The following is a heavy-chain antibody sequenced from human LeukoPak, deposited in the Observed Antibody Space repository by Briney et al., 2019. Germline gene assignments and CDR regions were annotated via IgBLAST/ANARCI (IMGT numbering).Heavy chain of an antibody. CDR3: AREEGYSYGQFDY. Sequence: GGSLRLSCAASGFTFSSYAIHWVRQAPGKGLEWVAVISYDGSNKYYADSVKGRFTISRDNSKNTLYLQMNSLRAEDTAVYYCAREEGYSYGQFDYWGQGTLVTVSS. J-gene: IGHJ4*02. V-gene: IGHV3-30*04. CDR1: GFTFSSYA. D-gene: IGHD5-18*01. CDR2: ISYDGSNK.